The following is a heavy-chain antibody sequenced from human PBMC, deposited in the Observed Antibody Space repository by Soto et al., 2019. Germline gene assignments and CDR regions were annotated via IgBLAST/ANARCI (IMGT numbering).Heavy chain of an antibody. CDR2: ISGSGGGT. Sequence: EVQLLESGGGLVQPGGSLRPSCAASGFTFSSYAMTWVRQAPGKGLEWVSGISGSGGGTYYADSVKGRFTNSRDNSKRTLYLQMSSLRAEDTAVYYCARVSLGATTITDYYYYGMDVWGQGTTVTVSS. V-gene: IGHV3-23*01. CDR3: ARVSLGATTITDYYYYGMDV. D-gene: IGHD1-26*01. CDR1: GFTFSSYA. J-gene: IGHJ6*02.